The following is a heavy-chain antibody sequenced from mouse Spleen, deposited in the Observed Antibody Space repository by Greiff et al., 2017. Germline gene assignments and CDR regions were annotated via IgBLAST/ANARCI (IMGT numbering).Heavy chain of an antibody. CDR1: GYTFTDYY. Sequence: VQLQQSGAELVRPGASVKLSCKASGYTFTDYYINWVKQRPGQGLEWIARIYPGSGNTYYNEKFKGKATLTAEKSSSTAYMQLSSLTSEDSAVYFCARDYDYEGAWFAYWGQGTLVTVSA. J-gene: IGHJ3*01. CDR3: ARDYDYEGAWFAY. CDR2: IYPGSGNT. D-gene: IGHD2-4*01. V-gene: IGHV1-76*01.